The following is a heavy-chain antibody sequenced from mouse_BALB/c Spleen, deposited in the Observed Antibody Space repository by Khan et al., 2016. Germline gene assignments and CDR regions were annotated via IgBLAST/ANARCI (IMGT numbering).Heavy chain of an antibody. CDR1: GYTFTDYA. J-gene: IGHJ2*01. V-gene: IGHV1S137*01. CDR3: ARSGWLLSRAYYFDY. Sequence: QVQLQQSGPELVRPGVSVKISCKGSGYTFTDYAMHWVKQSHAKSLEWIGVISTYYGNTNYNQKFKGKATMTVDKSSSTAYMELARLTSEDSAIYYCARSGWLLSRAYYFDYWGQGTTLTVSS. D-gene: IGHD2-3*01. CDR2: ISTYYGNT.